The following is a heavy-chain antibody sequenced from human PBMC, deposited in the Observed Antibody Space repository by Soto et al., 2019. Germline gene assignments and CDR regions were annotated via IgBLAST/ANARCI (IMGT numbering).Heavy chain of an antibody. J-gene: IGHJ5*02. CDR2: IIPIAAIA. CDR1: GGTFSRYT. Sequence: QVQLVQSGAEVKKPGSSVKVSCKASGGTFSRYTINWVRQAPGQGLEWMGRIIPIAAIANYTQKFQARVAITVDKSSTTAYMELSSLRSDDTAVYYCARGSTIVRGAPSWFDPWCQGTLVTVSS. V-gene: IGHV1-69*02. D-gene: IGHD3-10*01. CDR3: ARGSTIVRGAPSWFDP.